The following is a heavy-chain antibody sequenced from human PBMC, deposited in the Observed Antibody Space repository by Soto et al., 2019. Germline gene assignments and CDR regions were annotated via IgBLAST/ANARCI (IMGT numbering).Heavy chain of an antibody. CDR2: IYSGGST. CDR1: GFTVSRNY. CDR3: GRRGTPNYY. V-gene: IGHV3-53*04. Sequence: EVQLEESGGGLVQPGGSLRLSCVVSGFTVSRNYMSWVRQAPGKGLEWVSVIYSGGSTYYADSVKGRFTISRHNSKNTFYLKITALGAGAPAVFSWGRRGTPNYYWGQGTLVTVSP. J-gene: IGHJ4*02. D-gene: IGHD1-1*01.